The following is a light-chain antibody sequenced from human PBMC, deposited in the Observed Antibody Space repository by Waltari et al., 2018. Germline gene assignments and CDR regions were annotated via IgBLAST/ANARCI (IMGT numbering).Light chain of an antibody. J-gene: IGKJ1*01. Sequence: DIVMTQSPCWLPDTPCVSVPVYGTPSHSRLHSNGNTCFHWYLQKPGQSPRLLIYKVTSRKSGIPDRFSGSGSGTDFTLTINRVEPEDVGVYYCMQSTKCPYRFGQGTKVEIK. CDR3: MQSTKCPYR. CDR1: HSRLHSNGNTC. V-gene: IGKV2-29*03. CDR2: KVT.